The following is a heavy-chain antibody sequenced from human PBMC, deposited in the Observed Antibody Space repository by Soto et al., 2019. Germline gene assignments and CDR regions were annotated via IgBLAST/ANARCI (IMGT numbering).Heavy chain of an antibody. V-gene: IGHV3-9*01. J-gene: IGHJ6*03. D-gene: IGHD3-16*02. CDR3: VAIWGSYRYDFNYYYYYMDV. Sequence: PGGSLRLSCAASGFTFDDYAMHWVRQAPGKGLEWVSGISWNSGSIGYADSVKGRFTISRDNAKNSLYLQMNSLRAEDTALYYCVAIWGSYRYDFNYYYYYMDVWGKGTTVTVSS. CDR1: GFTFDDYA. CDR2: ISWNSGSI.